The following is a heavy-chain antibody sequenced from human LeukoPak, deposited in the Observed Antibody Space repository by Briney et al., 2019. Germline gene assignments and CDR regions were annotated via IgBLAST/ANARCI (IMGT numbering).Heavy chain of an antibody. Sequence: ASVKVSCKASGYTFTSYYIHWVRQAPGQGLEWMGIINPSGDSTTYAQKFQDRLTMTSDTSTSAVYMELSSLRSEDTAVYYCARGFDPYYDSSGYYYVGYWGQGTLVTVSP. CDR2: INPSGDST. CDR1: GYTFTSYY. CDR3: ARGFDPYYDSSGYYYVGY. V-gene: IGHV1-46*01. D-gene: IGHD3-22*01. J-gene: IGHJ4*02.